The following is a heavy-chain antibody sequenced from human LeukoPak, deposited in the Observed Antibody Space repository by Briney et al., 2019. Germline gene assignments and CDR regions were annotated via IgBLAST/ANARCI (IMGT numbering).Heavy chain of an antibody. Sequence: QPGGSLRLSCVASGFTFSSFSMNWVRQAPGKGPEWISYISSRSSAIYYADSVKGRFTISRDNAKNSLYLQMNSLRDEDTAVYYCARDGGYGVNAAFDIWGQGTMVTVSS. J-gene: IGHJ3*02. CDR2: ISSRSSAI. D-gene: IGHD4-23*01. CDR3: ARDGGYGVNAAFDI. V-gene: IGHV3-48*02. CDR1: GFTFSSFS.